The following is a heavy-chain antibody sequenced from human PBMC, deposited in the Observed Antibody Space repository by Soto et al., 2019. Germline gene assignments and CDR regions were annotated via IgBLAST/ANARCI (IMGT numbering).Heavy chain of an antibody. CDR3: ARPYESDSNGRFDN. CDR2: IYPGDSHT. Sequence: PGQSLKMSCKGSGYSFTTYWIGWVSQMPGKGLEWMGIIYPGDSHTSYSPSFQGQVTISADRSISTTYLQGTSLKTSYTAINYCARPYESDSNGRFDNWGHGTLVTSPQ. D-gene: IGHD3-22*01. J-gene: IGHJ4*01. V-gene: IGHV5-51*03. CDR1: GYSFTTYW.